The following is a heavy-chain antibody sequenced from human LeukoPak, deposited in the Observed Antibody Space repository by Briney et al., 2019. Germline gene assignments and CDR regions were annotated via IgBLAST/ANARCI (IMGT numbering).Heavy chain of an antibody. J-gene: IGHJ5*02. CDR1: GYTFTTYG. CDR2: ISGYNGNT. Sequence: ASVKVSCEASGYTFTTYGIGWVRQAPGQGLDWMGWISGYNGNTNYAQKFQGRVTMTTDTSTSTAYMELRSLRSDDTAVYYCARTSHESVLCWSDPWGQGTLVNVSS. CDR3: ARTSHESVLCWSDP. V-gene: IGHV1-18*01. D-gene: IGHD3-16*01.